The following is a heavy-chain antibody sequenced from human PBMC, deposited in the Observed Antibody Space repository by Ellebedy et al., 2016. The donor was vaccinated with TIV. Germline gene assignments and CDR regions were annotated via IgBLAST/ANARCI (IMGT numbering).Heavy chain of an antibody. CDR2: IYNSVIT. J-gene: IGHJ4*02. Sequence: MPSETLSLTCTVSGGSISSNYWDWIRQPPGKGLEWIGYIYNSVITNYNPSLKSRATMSVDTAKRQLSLKLRSVTTADTAVYYCARRYSGSSYHYFDYWGQGTLVIVSS. CDR3: ARRYSGSSYHYFDY. V-gene: IGHV4-59*08. D-gene: IGHD1-26*01. CDR1: GGSISSNY.